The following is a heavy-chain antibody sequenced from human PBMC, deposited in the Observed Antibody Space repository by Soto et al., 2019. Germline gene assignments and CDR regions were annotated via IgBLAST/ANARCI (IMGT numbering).Heavy chain of an antibody. J-gene: IGHJ4*02. CDR2: IYHSGST. D-gene: IGHD3-22*01. CDR3: ARLGGYYQALDS. Sequence: TSETLSLTCAVSGGSLSSGGYSWSWIRQPPGKGLEWIGYIYHSGSTYYNPSLKSRVTISLNTSKNEVSLRLTSVTAADTAVYYCARLGGYYQALDSWGQGTLVTVSS. V-gene: IGHV4-30-2*01. CDR1: GGSLSSGGYS.